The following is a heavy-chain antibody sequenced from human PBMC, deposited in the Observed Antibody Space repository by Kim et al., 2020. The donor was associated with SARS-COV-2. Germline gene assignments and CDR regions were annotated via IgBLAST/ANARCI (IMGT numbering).Heavy chain of an antibody. J-gene: IGHJ1*01. CDR2: IYHSGST. CDR1: GGSISSSNW. CDR3: ARGGASTVTTVSLYFQH. Sequence: SETLSLTCAVSGGSISSSNWWSWVRQPPGKGLEWIGEIYHSGSTNYNPSLKSRVTISVDKSKNQFSLKLSSVTAADTAVYYCARGGASTVTTVSLYFQHWGQGTLVTVSS. V-gene: IGHV4-4*02. D-gene: IGHD4-17*01.